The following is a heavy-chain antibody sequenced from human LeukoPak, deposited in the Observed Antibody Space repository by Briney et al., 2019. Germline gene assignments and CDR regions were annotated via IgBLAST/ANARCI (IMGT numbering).Heavy chain of an antibody. Sequence: GGSLKLSCAASGFTFSSSAMSWVRQAPGKGLEWVSAISNNGGYTYYADSVQGRFTISRDNSKSTLCLQMNSLRAEDTAVYYCAKQLGYCSDGSCYFPYWGQGTLVTVSS. J-gene: IGHJ4*02. CDR2: ISNNGGYT. V-gene: IGHV3-23*01. CDR1: GFTFSSSA. CDR3: AKQLGYCSDGSCYFPY. D-gene: IGHD2-15*01.